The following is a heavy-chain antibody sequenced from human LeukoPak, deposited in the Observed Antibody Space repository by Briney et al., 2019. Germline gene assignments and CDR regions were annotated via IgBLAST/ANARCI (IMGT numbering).Heavy chain of an antibody. CDR2: IKSRTDGGTT. V-gene: IGHV3-15*01. D-gene: IGHD1-7*01. Sequence: GGSLRLSCAASGFTFSSAWMSWVRQAPGKGLQWVGRIKSRTDGGTTDYAAPVKGRFTISRDDSGNTLFLQMNSLKAEDTAVYYCTTALAGTFDYWGQGTLVTVSS. CDR1: GFTFSSAW. CDR3: TTALAGTFDY. J-gene: IGHJ4*02.